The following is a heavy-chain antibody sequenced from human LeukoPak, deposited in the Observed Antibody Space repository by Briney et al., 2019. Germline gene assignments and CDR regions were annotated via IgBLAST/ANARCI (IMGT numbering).Heavy chain of an antibody. V-gene: IGHV1-69*13. Sequence: ASVKVSCKASGGTFSSYAISWVRQAPGQGREWMGGIIPIFGTANYAQKFQGRVAITADESTGTAYMELSSLRSEDTAVYYCARTDTGYCSSTSCSNYYYYGMDVWGKGTTVTVSS. CDR1: GGTFSSYA. CDR2: IIPIFGTA. D-gene: IGHD2-2*01. J-gene: IGHJ6*04. CDR3: ARTDTGYCSSTSCSNYYYYGMDV.